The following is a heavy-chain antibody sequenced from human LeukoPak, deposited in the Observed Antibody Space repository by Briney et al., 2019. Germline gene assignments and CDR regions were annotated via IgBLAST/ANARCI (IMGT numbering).Heavy chain of an antibody. Sequence: TLSLTCTVSGGSISSYSWSWIRQPPGKGLEWIGYIYSSGRTNHNPSLKSRVTISVSTSRNQFSLKLSSVTAADTAVYYCARHLDYGDHQGAFDIWGQGTMVTVSS. V-gene: IGHV4-59*08. CDR1: GGSISSYS. J-gene: IGHJ3*02. D-gene: IGHD4-17*01. CDR3: ARHLDYGDHQGAFDI. CDR2: IYSSGRT.